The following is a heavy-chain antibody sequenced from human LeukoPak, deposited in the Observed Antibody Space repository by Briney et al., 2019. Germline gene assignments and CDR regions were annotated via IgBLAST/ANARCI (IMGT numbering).Heavy chain of an antibody. J-gene: IGHJ3*02. CDR3: ATTYYYDSRAAFDI. V-gene: IGHV3-9*01. D-gene: IGHD3-22*01. CDR2: ISWNSGSI. CDR1: GFTFDDYA. Sequence: PGGSLRLSCAASGFTFDDYAMHWVRQAPGKGLEWVSGISWNSGSIGYADSVKGRFTISRDNAKNSLYLQMNSLRAEDTALYYCATTYYYDSRAAFDIWGQGTMVTVSS.